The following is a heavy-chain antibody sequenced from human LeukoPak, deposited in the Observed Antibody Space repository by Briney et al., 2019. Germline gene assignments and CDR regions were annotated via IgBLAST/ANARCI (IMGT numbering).Heavy chain of an antibody. Sequence: GGSLRLSCAASGFTFDDYGMNWVRQAPGKGLEWVSGINWNGGSTGYADSVKGRFTISRDNAKNSLYLQMNSLRAEDTALYYCARRYNWNYAPDYWGQGTLVTVSS. J-gene: IGHJ4*02. D-gene: IGHD1-7*01. CDR1: GFTFDDYG. V-gene: IGHV3-20*04. CDR3: ARRYNWNYAPDY. CDR2: INWNGGST.